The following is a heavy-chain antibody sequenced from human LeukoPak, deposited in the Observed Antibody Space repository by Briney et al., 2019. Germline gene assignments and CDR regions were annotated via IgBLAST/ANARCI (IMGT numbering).Heavy chain of an antibody. Sequence: SETLSLTCTVSGGSISSYYWSWIRQPPGKGLEWSGYIYYSGSTNYNPSLKSRVTISVDTSKNQFSLKLSSVTAADTAVYYCAREGLNMVRGVIPKEAWGWFDSWGQGTLVTVSS. D-gene: IGHD3-10*01. V-gene: IGHV4-59*01. CDR2: IYYSGST. CDR1: GGSISSYY. J-gene: IGHJ5*01. CDR3: AREGLNMVRGVIPKEAWGWFDS.